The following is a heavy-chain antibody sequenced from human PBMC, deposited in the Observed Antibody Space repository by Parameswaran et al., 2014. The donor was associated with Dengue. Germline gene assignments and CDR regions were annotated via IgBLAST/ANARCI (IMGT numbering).Heavy chain of an antibody. J-gene: IGHJ2*01. CDR3: VKSFSRYWFFDV. V-gene: IGHV3-23*05. CDR2: INDNGRTS. D-gene: IGHD2/OR15-2a*01. Sequence: VRQAPGKGLEWVSSINDNGRTSYSRDSMEGRFVISRDNSKRTVYLQINRLRAEDTALYHCVKSFSRYWFFDVWGRGTLVTVSS.